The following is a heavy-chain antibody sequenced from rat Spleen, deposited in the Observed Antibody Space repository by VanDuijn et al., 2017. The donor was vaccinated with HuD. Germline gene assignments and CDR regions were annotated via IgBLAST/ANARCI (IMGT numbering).Heavy chain of an antibody. D-gene: IGHD3-4*01. J-gene: IGHJ2*01. Sequence: EVQVVESGGGLVQPGRSMKLSCAASGFTFSNYYMAWVRQAPTKGLEWDASISTGGGNTYYRDSVKGRFTISRDNAKSTLYQQMDSLRCEDTATYYCARQSPYHVDYWGQGVMVTVSS. CDR2: ISTGGGNT. V-gene: IGHV5-25*01. CDR1: GFTFSNYY. CDR3: ARQSPYHVDY.